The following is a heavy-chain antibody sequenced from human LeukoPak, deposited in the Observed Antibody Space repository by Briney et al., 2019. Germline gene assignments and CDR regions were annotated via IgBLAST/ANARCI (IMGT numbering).Heavy chain of an antibody. CDR1: GYTFTGYY. CDR3: AGYSYGRGGY. Sequence: ASVKVSCKASGYTFTGYYMHWVRQAPGQGLEWMGWINPNSGGTNYAQKFQGRVTITADKSTSTAYMELSSLRSEDTAVYYCAGYSYGRGGYWGQGTLVTVSS. J-gene: IGHJ4*02. D-gene: IGHD5-18*01. CDR2: INPNSGGT. V-gene: IGHV1-2*02.